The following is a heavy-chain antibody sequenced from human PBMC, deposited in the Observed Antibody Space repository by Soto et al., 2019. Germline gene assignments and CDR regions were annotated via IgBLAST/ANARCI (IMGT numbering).Heavy chain of an antibody. CDR1: GYTFTSYG. CDR2: ISAYNGNT. Sequence: QVQLVQSGAEVKKPGASVKVSCKASGYTFTSYGISWVRQAPGQGLEWMGWISAYNGNTNYAQKLQGRVSMTTDKSTSTASMELRSLRSDDTAVYYCVLHRKASGDYTDYYYYGMDVWGQGTTVTVSS. D-gene: IGHD4-17*01. CDR3: VLHRKASGDYTDYYYYGMDV. V-gene: IGHV1-18*01. J-gene: IGHJ6*02.